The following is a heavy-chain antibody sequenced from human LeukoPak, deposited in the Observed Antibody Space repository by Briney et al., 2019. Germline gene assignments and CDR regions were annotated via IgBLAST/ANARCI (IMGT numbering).Heavy chain of an antibody. V-gene: IGHV4-59*01. CDR2: IYYSGST. CDR3: ARYGDLYFDY. CDR1: GGSISSYY. Sequence: SETLSLTCTVSGGSISSYYWSWIRQPPGKGLEWIGYIYYSGSTNYNPSLKSRVTLSVDTSKNQFSLKLSSVTAADTAVYYCARYGDLYFDYWGQGTLVTVSS. J-gene: IGHJ4*02. D-gene: IGHD4-17*01.